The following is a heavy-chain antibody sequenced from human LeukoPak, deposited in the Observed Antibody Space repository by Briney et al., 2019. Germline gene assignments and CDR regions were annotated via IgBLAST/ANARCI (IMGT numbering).Heavy chain of an antibody. CDR1: GFTFSSYA. CDR3: ARVLRTYYFDY. Sequence: GGSLRLSCAASGFTFSSYAMSWVRQAPGKGLECISGFSGSGGSTYYADSVKGRFTISRDNSKNTLYLQMNSLRAEDTAVYYCARVLRTYYFDYWGQGTLVTVSS. D-gene: IGHD3-3*01. J-gene: IGHJ4*02. CDR2: FSGSGGST. V-gene: IGHV3-23*01.